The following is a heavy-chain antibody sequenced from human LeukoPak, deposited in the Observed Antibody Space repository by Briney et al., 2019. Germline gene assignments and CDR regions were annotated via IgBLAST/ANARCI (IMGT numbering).Heavy chain of an antibody. CDR3: ARDLGVVQLATNAFDI. V-gene: IGHV1-69*06. Sequence: GASVKVSCKASGGTFSSYAISWVRQAPGQGLEWMGGIIPIFGTANDAQKFQGRVTITADKSTSTAYMELSSLRSEDTAVYYCARDLGVVQLATNAFDIWGQGTMVTVSS. CDR1: GGTFSSYA. CDR2: IIPIFGTA. J-gene: IGHJ3*02. D-gene: IGHD6-13*01.